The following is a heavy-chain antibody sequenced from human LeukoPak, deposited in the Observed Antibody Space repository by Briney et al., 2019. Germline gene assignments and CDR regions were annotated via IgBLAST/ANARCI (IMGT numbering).Heavy chain of an antibody. J-gene: IGHJ3*01. V-gene: IGHV4-39*07. CDR1: GGSISSSSYY. Sequence: SETLSLTCTVSGGSISSSSYYWGWIRQPPGKGLEWIGSIYYSGSTFHNPSLKSRVTIPVDTSKNHFSLELSSVTAADTALYYCARANFYGSGSYEGAFDFWGQGTLVTVSS. D-gene: IGHD3-10*01. CDR3: ARANFYGSGSYEGAFDF. CDR2: IYYSGST.